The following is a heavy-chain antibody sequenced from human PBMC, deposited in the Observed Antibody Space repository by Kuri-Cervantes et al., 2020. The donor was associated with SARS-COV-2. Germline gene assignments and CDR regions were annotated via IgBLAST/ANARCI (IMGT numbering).Heavy chain of an antibody. V-gene: IGHV1-18*01. CDR2: ISAYNGNT. D-gene: IGHD2-2*02. CDR1: GYTFTSYG. CDR3: ARGGKYQLLYRCEYYFDY. Sequence: ASVKVSCKASGYTFTSYGISWVRQAPGQGLEWMGWISAYNGNTNYAQKLQGRVTMTTDTFTSTAYMELSRLRSDDTAVYYCARGGKYQLLYRCEYYFDYWGQGTLVTVSS. J-gene: IGHJ4*02.